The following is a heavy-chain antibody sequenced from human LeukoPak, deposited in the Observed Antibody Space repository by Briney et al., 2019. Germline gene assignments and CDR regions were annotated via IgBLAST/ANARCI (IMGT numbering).Heavy chain of an antibody. CDR3: TTSRVPGWAPLSRQGLLY. CDR2: IKSKTDGGTT. D-gene: IGHD2-2*01. J-gene: IGHJ4*02. Sequence: PGGSLRLSCAASGFTFSNAWMSWVRQAPGKGLKWVGRIKSKTDGGTTDYAAPVKGRFTISRDDSKNTLYLQMNSLKTEDTAVYYCTTSRVPGWAPLSRQGLLYWGQGTLVTVSS. CDR1: GFTFSNAW. V-gene: IGHV3-15*01.